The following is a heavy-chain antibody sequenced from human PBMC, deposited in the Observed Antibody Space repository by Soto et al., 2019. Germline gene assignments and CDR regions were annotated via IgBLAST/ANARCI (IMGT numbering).Heavy chain of an antibody. J-gene: IGHJ4*02. D-gene: IGHD2-8*01. CDR3: ARGGCTNGVCPPNFDY. CDR2: INPNSGGT. Sequence: QVQLVQSGAEVKKPGASMKVSCKASGYTFTGYYMHWVRQAPGQGLEWMGWINPNSGGTNYAQKFQGRVTMTRDTSISTAYMELSRLRSDDTAVYYCARGGCTNGVCPPNFDYWGQGTLVTVSS. V-gene: IGHV1-2*02. CDR1: GYTFTGYY.